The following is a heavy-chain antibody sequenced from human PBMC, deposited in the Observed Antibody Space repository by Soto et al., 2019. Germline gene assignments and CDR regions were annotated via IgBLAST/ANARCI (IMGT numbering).Heavy chain of an antibody. CDR1: GFTFSSYD. CDR2: ITTSGSYI. J-gene: IGHJ5*02. CDR3: VRSGPAPMLRQNWFDP. Sequence: EVQLVESGGGLVKPGGSLRLSCAASGFTFSSYDMNWVRQAPGKGLEYVSSITTSGSYIYYGDSVRGRFTISRDNAKNSLFLQMDSLRAEDAAVYYCVRSGPAPMLRQNWFDPWGQGTRVTVSS. D-gene: IGHD2-8*01. V-gene: IGHV3-21*01.